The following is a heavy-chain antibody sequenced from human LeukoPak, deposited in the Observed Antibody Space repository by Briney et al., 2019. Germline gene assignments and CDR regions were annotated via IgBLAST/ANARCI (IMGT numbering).Heavy chain of an antibody. V-gene: IGHV4-34*01. CDR1: GGSFSGYY. D-gene: IGHD3-3*01. CDR2: INHSGST. Sequence: SETLSLTCAVYGGSFSGYYWSWIRQPPGKGLEWIGEINHSGSTNYNPSLKSRVTVSVETSKSQFSLKLSSVTAADTAVYYCARWGSGYYTDYYYYMDVWGKGTTVTVSS. J-gene: IGHJ6*03. CDR3: ARWGSGYYTDYYYYMDV.